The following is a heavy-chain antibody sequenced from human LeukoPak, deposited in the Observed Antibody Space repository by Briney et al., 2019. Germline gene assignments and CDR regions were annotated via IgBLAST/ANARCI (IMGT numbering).Heavy chain of an antibody. V-gene: IGHV4-34*01. CDR3: ARGTYYFDTSAHETDDY. D-gene: IGHD3-22*01. CDR1: GGSFNNYY. CDR2: INHSGST. J-gene: IGHJ4*02. Sequence: SETLSLTCAVYGGSFNNYYWSWIRQPPGKGLEWIGEINHSGSTNYNPSLKSRLTISVDTPKNQFSLKLSSVPAADTAVYYCARGTYYFDTSAHETDDYWGQGTLVTVSS.